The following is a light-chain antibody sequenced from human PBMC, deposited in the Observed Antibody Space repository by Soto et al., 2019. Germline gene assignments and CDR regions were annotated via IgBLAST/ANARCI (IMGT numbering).Light chain of an antibody. CDR2: DVS. J-gene: IGLJ1*01. Sequence: QSALTQPASVSGSPGQSITISCTGTSSDVGGYNHVSWYQQHAGKAPRLMIYDVSYRPSGVSNRFSGSKSGNTAFLTISGLQAEDEADYYCKSFRRAFTYVFGTGTKLTVL. CDR3: KSFRRAFTYV. CDR1: SSDVGGYNH. V-gene: IGLV2-14*03.